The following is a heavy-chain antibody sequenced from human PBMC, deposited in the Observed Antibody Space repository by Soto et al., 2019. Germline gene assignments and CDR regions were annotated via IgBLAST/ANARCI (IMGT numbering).Heavy chain of an antibody. D-gene: IGHD4-17*01. Sequence: PGGSLRLSCAASGFTFSSYAMSWVRQAPGKGLEWVSAISGSGGSTYYADSVKGRFTISRDNSKNTLYLQMNSLRAEDTAVYYCAKVGSHGDYVYNYSYYGMDVWGQETTVTVSS. CDR2: ISGSGGST. CDR3: AKVGSHGDYVYNYSYYGMDV. J-gene: IGHJ6*02. CDR1: GFTFSSYA. V-gene: IGHV3-23*01.